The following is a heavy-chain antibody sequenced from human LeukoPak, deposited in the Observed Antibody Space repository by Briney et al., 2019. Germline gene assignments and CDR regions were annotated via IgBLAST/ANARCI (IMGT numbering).Heavy chain of an antibody. D-gene: IGHD4-17*01. CDR1: GFTFSSYS. CDR3: ARDSRGYGDGIDY. CDR2: INSDGSST. Sequence: GGSLRLSCAASGFTFSSYSMNWVRQAPGKGLEWVSRINSDGSSTSYADSVKGRFTISRDNAKNSLYLQMNSLRAEDTALYYCARDSRGYGDGIDYWGQGTLVTVSS. V-gene: IGHV3-74*01. J-gene: IGHJ4*02.